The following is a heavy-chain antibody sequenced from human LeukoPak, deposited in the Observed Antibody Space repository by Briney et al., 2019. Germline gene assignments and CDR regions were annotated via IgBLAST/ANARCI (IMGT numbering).Heavy chain of an antibody. J-gene: IGHJ4*02. V-gene: IGHV3-7*01. CDR1: GLTLSSYW. CDR2: IKQDGSEK. Sequence: GGSLRLSCAASGLTLSSYWMRWVRQAPGKGLEWVANIKQDGSEKYYVDSVEGRFTISRDNAKNSLYLQMNSLRAEDTAVYYCAREGYGPLDFWGQGTLVTVSS. CDR3: AREGYGPLDF. D-gene: IGHD4-17*01.